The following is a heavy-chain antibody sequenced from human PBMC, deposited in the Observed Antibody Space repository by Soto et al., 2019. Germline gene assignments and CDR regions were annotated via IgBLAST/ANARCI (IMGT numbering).Heavy chain of an antibody. J-gene: IGHJ6*02. V-gene: IGHV4-28*01. Sequence: SETLSLTCAVSGYSISSSNWWGWFRQPPGKGLEWIGNIYYSGSAYYNPSLKSRVTMSVDTSKNQFSLKLTSVTAVDTAVYYCARLHGYCISSSCHGHYAMDVWGQGTTVTVSS. D-gene: IGHD2-2*01. CDR2: IYYSGSA. CDR3: ARLHGYCISSSCHGHYAMDV. CDR1: GYSISSSNW.